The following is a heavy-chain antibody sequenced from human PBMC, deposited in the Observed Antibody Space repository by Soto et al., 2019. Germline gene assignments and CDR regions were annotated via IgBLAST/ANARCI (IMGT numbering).Heavy chain of an antibody. Sequence: ASVKVSCKASGYTFTGYYMHWVRQAPGQGLEWMGWINPNSGGTNYAQKFQGWVTMTRDTSISTAYMELSRLRSDDTAVYYCARDGHCSGCSCYSGGMDVSGQGTTVTVSS. CDR2: INPNSGGT. CDR3: ARDGHCSGCSCYSGGMDV. CDR1: GYTFTGYY. J-gene: IGHJ6*01. V-gene: IGHV1-2*04. D-gene: IGHD2-15*01.